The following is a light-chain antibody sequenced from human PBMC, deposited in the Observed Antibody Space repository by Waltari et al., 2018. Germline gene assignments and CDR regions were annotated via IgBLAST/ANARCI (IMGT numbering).Light chain of an antibody. Sequence: QSALTQPASVSGSPGQSITIPCPGTSSDIGAFNYVSGYQQHPGKAPKVLIYDVTNRPSGVSYRFSGSKSGNTASLTISGLQAEDEAYYHCASFISGSTSSVLFGGGTKLTVL. CDR1: SSDIGAFNY. V-gene: IGLV2-14*03. CDR2: DVT. J-gene: IGLJ3*02. CDR3: ASFISGSTSSVL.